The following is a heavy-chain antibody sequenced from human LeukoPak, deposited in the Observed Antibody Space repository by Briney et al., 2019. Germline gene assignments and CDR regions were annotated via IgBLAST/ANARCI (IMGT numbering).Heavy chain of an antibody. Sequence: SETLSLTCTPSGRSLSGDNYYWSWLRQPPGKGLQWIAYISLSGSTNYNPSLKSRLTISLDTSKNQFSLRLTSVTAADTAVYYCAKTGAPMGGYWGQGTLVTVSS. J-gene: IGHJ4*02. V-gene: IGHV4-61*01. CDR1: GRSLSGDNYY. CDR3: AKTGAPMGGY. CDR2: ISLSGST. D-gene: IGHD3-16*01.